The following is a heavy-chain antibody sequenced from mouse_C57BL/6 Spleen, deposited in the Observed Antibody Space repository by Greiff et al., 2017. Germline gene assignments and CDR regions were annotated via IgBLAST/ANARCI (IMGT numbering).Heavy chain of an antibody. V-gene: IGHV1-74*01. J-gene: IGHJ3*01. CDR2: IHPSDSDT. D-gene: IGHD1-1*01. CDR1: GYTFTSYW. CDR3: AIDGSSPRGFAY. Sequence: QVQLQQPGAELVKPGASVKVSCKASGYTFTSYWMHWVKQRPGQGLEWIGRIHPSDSDTNSHQKFKGKATLTVDKSSSTAYMQLSSLTSEDSAVYYCAIDGSSPRGFAYWGQGTLVTVSA.